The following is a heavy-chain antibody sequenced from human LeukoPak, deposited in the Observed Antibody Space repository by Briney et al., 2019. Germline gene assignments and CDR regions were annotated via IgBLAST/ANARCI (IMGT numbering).Heavy chain of an antibody. D-gene: IGHD2-15*01. J-gene: IGHJ4*02. CDR1: GGTFSSYA. CDR3: ARDPHHCSGGSCYGY. Sequence: SVKVSCKASGGTFSSYAISWVRQAPGQGLEWMGRIIPIFGTANYAQKFQGRVTITTDESTSTSYMELSSLRSEDTAVYYCARDPHHCSGGSCYGYWGQGTLVTVSS. V-gene: IGHV1-69*05. CDR2: IIPIFGTA.